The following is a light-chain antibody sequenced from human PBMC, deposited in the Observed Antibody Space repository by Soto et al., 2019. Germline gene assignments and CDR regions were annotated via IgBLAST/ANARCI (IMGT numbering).Light chain of an antibody. CDR2: DAS. Sequence: ENVLSQSPATLSLSPGERATLSCRASQSVSSYLAWYQQKPGQAPRLLIYDASNRATGISARFSGSGSGTDFTLTISSLEPEDFAVYYCQQRSKWPPEVTFGQGTRLEIK. V-gene: IGKV3-11*01. J-gene: IGKJ5*01. CDR3: QQRSKWPPEVT. CDR1: QSVSSY.